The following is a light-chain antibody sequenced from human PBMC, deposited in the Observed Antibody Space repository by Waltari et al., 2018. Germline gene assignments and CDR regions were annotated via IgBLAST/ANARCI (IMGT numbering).Light chain of an antibody. CDR2: NNN. CDR3: ATWDDSLNGNV. CDR1: SSNIGGNS. V-gene: IGLV1-44*01. Sequence: QAVLAQPPSASGTPGQRITIPCSGSSSNIGGNSVDWHQQLPGAAPKLLIYNNNQRPSGVPDRFSASKSGTSASLAISGLQSEDEADYYCATWDDSLNGNVFGSGTKVTVL. J-gene: IGLJ6*01.